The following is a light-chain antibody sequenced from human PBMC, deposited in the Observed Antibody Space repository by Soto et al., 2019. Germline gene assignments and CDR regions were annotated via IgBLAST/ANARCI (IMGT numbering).Light chain of an antibody. V-gene: IGLV2-8*01. CDR3: CSHAGDNTYV. CDR2: EVT. CDR1: STDVGAYNY. J-gene: IGLJ1*01. Sequence: QSALAQPASVSGSPGQSITISCTGTSTDVGAYNYVAWYQHHPGKAPKLIIYEVTNRPSGVPDRFSGSKSGNTASLTVSGLQAEDEADYFCCSHAGDNTYVFGTGTKLTVL.